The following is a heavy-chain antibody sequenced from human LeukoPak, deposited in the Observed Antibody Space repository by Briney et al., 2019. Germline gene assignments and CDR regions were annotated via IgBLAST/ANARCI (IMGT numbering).Heavy chain of an antibody. J-gene: IGHJ5*02. Sequence: GGSLRLSCVASGFIFRRHAMHWVRQAPGKGLEWVAAISYDGPNKYYADSVKGRLTISRDNSKNTLYLQMNSLRSEDTAVYYCARDNSVRDEAWWFNPWGQGTLVTVSS. V-gene: IGHV3-30*04. CDR3: ARDNSVRDEAWWFNP. CDR2: ISYDGPNK. D-gene: IGHD5-24*01. CDR1: GFIFRRHA.